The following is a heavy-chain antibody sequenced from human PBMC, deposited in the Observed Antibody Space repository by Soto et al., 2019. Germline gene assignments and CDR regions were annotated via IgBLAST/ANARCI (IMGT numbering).Heavy chain of an antibody. CDR3: AKMVGATLVDY. D-gene: IGHD1-26*01. CDR1: GASISSTSSGDW. J-gene: IGHJ4*02. CDR2: IHHSGST. Sequence: QVQLQESGPGLVKPSGTLSLTCTVSGASISSTSSGDWWSWVRQPPGKGLGWIGEIHHSGSTSYNPSLKSRVNMSVDKSKNQFSLRLSSVTAADTAVYYCAKMVGATLVDYWGQGTLVTVSS. V-gene: IGHV4-4*02.